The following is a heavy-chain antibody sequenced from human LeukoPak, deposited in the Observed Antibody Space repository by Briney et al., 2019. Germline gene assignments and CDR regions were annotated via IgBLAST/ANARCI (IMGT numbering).Heavy chain of an antibody. CDR1: GFTFSSYW. J-gene: IGHJ6*02. CDR2: INSDGSSP. V-gene: IGHV3-74*01. CDR3: ASDPPVYDSLTGSYYYYGMDV. Sequence: GGSLRLSCAVSGFTFSSYWMHWLRQAPGKGLVWVSRINSDGSSPRDADSVKGRFIISRDTATNTLYLQMNSLRAEDTAVYYCASDPPVYDSLTGSYYYYGMDVWGQGTTVTVSS. D-gene: IGHD3-9*01.